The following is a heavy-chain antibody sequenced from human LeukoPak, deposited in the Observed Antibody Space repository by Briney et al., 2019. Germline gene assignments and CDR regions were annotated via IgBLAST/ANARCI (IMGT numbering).Heavy chain of an antibody. CDR2: INHSGST. D-gene: IGHD3-22*01. CDR3: ARVTMIVVVNWFDP. CDR1: GGSFSGYY. J-gene: IGHJ5*02. Sequence: SETLSLTCAVYGGSFSGYYWSWIRQPPGKGLEWIGEINHSGSTNYNPSLKSRVTISVDTSKNQFSLELSSVTAADTAVYYRARVTMIVVVNWFDPWGQGTLVTVSS. V-gene: IGHV4-34*01.